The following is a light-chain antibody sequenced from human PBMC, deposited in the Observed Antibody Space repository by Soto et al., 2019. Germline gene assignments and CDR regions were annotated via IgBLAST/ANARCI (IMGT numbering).Light chain of an antibody. CDR3: QKHDGVPL. CDR1: QDISNH. Sequence: DIQLTQSPSSLSASVGDRVTITCQASQDISNHLNWYQQKPGKAPNLLIYDASDLETGAPSRFSGGGSGTFFSFTIISLQPEDIATYYCQKHDGVPLFGPGTKVEIK. V-gene: IGKV1-33*01. CDR2: DAS. J-gene: IGKJ3*01.